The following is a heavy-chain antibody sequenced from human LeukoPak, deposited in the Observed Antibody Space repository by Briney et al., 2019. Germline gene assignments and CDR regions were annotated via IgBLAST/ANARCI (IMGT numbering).Heavy chain of an antibody. V-gene: IGHV1-8*01. D-gene: IGHD2-21*01. J-gene: IGHJ4*02. CDR1: GYTFTSYD. CDR2: MNPNSGNT. CDR3: ASHSLNRQGY. Sequence: ASVKVSCKASGYTFTSYDINWVRQATGQGLEWMGWMNPNSGNTGHAQKFQGRVTMTRNTSISTAYMELSSLRSEDTAVYYCASHSLNRQGYWGQGTLVTVSS.